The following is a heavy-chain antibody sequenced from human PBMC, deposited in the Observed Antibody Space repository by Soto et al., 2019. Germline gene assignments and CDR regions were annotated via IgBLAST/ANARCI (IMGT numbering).Heavy chain of an antibody. D-gene: IGHD6-13*01. Sequence: QVQLVQSGAEVKKPGSSVKVSCKASGGTFTRYTISWVRQAPGQGLEWMGRIIALVGLANYAQKVQGRVTIAADKSTRTAYMELSILRSEDTAVYYCAVAVVAAGTGGLFGMDVWGQGTTVTVSS. CDR2: IIALVGLA. J-gene: IGHJ6*02. V-gene: IGHV1-69*02. CDR1: GGTFTRYT. CDR3: AVAVVAAGTGGLFGMDV.